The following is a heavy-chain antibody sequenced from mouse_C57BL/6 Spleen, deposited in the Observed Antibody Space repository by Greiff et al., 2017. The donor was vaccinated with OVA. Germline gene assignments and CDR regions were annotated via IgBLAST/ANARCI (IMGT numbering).Heavy chain of an antibody. CDR3: ARRGGYVDY. V-gene: IGHV1-69*01. Sequence: VKLQQPGAELVMPGASVKLSCKASGYTFTSYWMHWVKQRPGQGLEWIGEIDPSDSYTNYNQKFKGKSTLTVDKSSSTAYMQLSSLTSEDSAVYYCARRGGYVDYWGQGTTLTVSS. CDR1: GYTFTSYW. CDR2: IDPSDSYT. J-gene: IGHJ2*01.